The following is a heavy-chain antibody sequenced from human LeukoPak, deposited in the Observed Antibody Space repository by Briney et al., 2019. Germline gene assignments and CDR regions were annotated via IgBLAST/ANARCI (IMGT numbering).Heavy chain of an antibody. CDR3: AKVGIGYYYPFDY. CDR2: ISHDGNDK. Sequence: GGSLRLSCAASGFSFSSNVMHWVHQAPGKGLEWVAQISHDGNDKYYADSVKSRFTISRDNSKNTLFLQLDSLRAEDTAVYFCAKVGIGYYYPFDYWGQGTLVTVSS. J-gene: IGHJ4*02. CDR1: GFSFSSNV. V-gene: IGHV3-30*18. D-gene: IGHD3-22*01.